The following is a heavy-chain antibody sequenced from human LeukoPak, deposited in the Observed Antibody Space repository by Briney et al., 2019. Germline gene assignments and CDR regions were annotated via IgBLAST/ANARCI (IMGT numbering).Heavy chain of an antibody. CDR3: ARGLENSSSTNWFDP. CDR2: FSYTGSA. Sequence: SETLSLTCTVSGGSISSYYWSWIRQPPGKGLEWIGYFSYTGSANYNPSLKSRVTISVDTSKNQFSLKLSSVTAADTAVYFCARGLENSSSTNWFDPWGQGTLVIVSS. J-gene: IGHJ5*02. V-gene: IGHV4-59*08. CDR1: GGSISSYY. D-gene: IGHD6-6*01.